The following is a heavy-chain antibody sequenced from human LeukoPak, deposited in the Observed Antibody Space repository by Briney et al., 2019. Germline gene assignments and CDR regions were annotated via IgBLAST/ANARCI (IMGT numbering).Heavy chain of an antibody. J-gene: IGHJ4*02. CDR1: GGSISSYY. CDR3: ARHNSGWPLDY. CDR2: IYYSGST. V-gene: IGHV4-59*08. Sequence: SETLSLTCTVSGGSISSYYWSWIRQPPGKGLEWIGYIYYSGSTNYNPSLESRVTISVDTSKNQFSLKLSSVTAADTAVYYCARHNSGWPLDYWGQGTLVTVSS. D-gene: IGHD6-19*01.